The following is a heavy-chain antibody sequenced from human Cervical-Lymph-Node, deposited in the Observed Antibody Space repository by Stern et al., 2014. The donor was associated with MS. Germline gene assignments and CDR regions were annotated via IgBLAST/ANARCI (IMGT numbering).Heavy chain of an antibody. CDR2: ISRGSDTI. V-gene: IGHV3-48*01. Sequence: EVQLVESGGALVQPGGSLRLSWAVSGFTLDNYDMNWVPQAPGKGLQWISYISRGSDTIFSADSVQGRFAISRDSAKNSLYLQMNSLRAEDTAVYYCVRGAGGYGMDVWGHGTTVTVSS. D-gene: IGHD3-10*01. J-gene: IGHJ6*02. CDR3: VRGAGGYGMDV. CDR1: GFTLDNYD.